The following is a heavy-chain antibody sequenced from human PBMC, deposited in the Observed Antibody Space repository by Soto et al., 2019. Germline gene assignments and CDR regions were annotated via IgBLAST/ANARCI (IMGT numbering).Heavy chain of an antibody. CDR3: ASYSNRRTYYYYYYMDV. J-gene: IGHJ6*03. V-gene: IGHV4-34*01. CDR2: INHSGST. Sequence: TSETLSLTCAVYGGSFSGYYWSWTRQPPGKGLEWIGEINHSGSTNYNPSLKSRVTISVDTSKNQFSLKLSSVTAADTAVYYCASYSNRRTYYYYYYMDVWGKGTTVTVSS. D-gene: IGHD4-4*01. CDR1: GGSFSGYY.